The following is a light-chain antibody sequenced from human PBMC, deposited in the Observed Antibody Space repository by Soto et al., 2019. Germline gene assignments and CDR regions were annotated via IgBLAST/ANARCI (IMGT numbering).Light chain of an antibody. CDR1: QSVLYSSNNKNY. CDR3: MQALQTPYT. V-gene: IGKV4-1*01. CDR2: WAS. J-gene: IGKJ2*01. Sequence: DIVMTQSPDSLAVSLGERATINCKSSQSVLYSSNNKNYLAWYQQKPGQPPKALIYWASTRESGVPDRFSGSGSGTDFTLKISRVEAEDVGVYYCMQALQTPYTFGQGTKLEIK.